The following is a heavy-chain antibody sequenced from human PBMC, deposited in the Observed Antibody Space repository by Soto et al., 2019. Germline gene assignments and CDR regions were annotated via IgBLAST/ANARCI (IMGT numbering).Heavy chain of an antibody. Sequence: PGESLKISCTGVGYSFTSYWIGWVRQMPGKGLEWMGIIYPGDSDTRYSSSFQGQVTISADKSITTAYLQWSSLKASDTAMYYCARGYCTSTICDPWFDPWGQGPLVTVSS. J-gene: IGHJ5*02. D-gene: IGHD2-2*01. CDR2: IYPGDSDT. CDR1: GYSFTSYW. CDR3: ARGYCTSTICDPWFDP. V-gene: IGHV5-51*01.